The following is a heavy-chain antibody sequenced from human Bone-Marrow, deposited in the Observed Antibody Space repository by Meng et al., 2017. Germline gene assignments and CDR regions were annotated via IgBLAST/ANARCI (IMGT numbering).Heavy chain of an antibody. CDR3: ARAGLEPYYDILTGYYNRYYYYYVMDV. Sequence: GGSLRLSCAASGFTFTSYDINWVRQATGQGLEWMGWMNPNSGNTGYAQKFQGRVTITRNTSISTAYMELSSLRSEDTAVYYCARAGLEPYYDILTGYYNRYYYYYVMDVWGQGTTVTVSS. D-gene: IGHD3-9*01. CDR2: MNPNSGNT. J-gene: IGHJ6*02. V-gene: IGHV1-8*01. CDR1: GFTFTSYD.